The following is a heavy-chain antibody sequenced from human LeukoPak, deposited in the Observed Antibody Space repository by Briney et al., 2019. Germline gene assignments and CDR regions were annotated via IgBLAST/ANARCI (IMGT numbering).Heavy chain of an antibody. CDR2: IYYCGST. D-gene: IGHD2-15*01. CDR1: CGSISSYY. J-gene: IGHJ4*02. V-gene: IGHV4-59*07. CDR3: ARAAVVADTWHFDY. Sequence: SDTLSLTCTVSCGSISSYYWIWIRQPPGKALEWIGYIYYCGSTNYNPSLKRRVTISVDTSKNQFSLKLSSVTAADTAVYCCARAAVVADTWHFDYWGQGTLVTVSS.